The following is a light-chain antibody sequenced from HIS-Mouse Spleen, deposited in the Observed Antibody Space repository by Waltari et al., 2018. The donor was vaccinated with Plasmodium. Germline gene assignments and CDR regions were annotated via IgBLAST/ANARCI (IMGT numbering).Light chain of an antibody. CDR3: YSTDSSGNHRV. Sequence: SYELTQPPSVPVSPGQTARITCPGDALRKKYAYWYQQKSGQAPVLVIYEDSKRPSGIPERFSGSSSGTMATLTISGAQVEDEADYYCYSTDSSGNHRVFGGGTKLTVL. CDR1: ALRKKY. J-gene: IGLJ3*02. V-gene: IGLV3-10*01. CDR2: EDS.